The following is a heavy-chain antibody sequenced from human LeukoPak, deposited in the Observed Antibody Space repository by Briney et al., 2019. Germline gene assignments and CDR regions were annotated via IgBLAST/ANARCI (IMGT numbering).Heavy chain of an antibody. J-gene: IGHJ4*02. CDR2: INPDNGGT. D-gene: IGHD6-13*01. CDR1: GYTFTVYY. CDR3: ARGVATTGAKFFDY. Sequence: ASVKVSCKASGYTFTVYYIHWLRQAPGQRLEWLGWINPDNGGTLYSQKFQGGVTMTRDTSIGAVYMELSRLTPDDTAVYYCARGVATTGAKFFDYRGQGTLVTVSS. V-gene: IGHV1-2*02.